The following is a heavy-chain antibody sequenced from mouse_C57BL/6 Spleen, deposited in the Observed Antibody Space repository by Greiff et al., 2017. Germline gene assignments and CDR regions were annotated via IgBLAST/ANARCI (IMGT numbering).Heavy chain of an antibody. CDR1: GFTFNTYA. Sequence: EVKLVESGGGLVQPKGSLKLSCAASGFTFNTYAMHWVRQAPGTGLEWVARIRSKSSNYATYYADSVKDRFTISRDDSQSMLYLQMNNLKTEDTAMYYCVRDRDGYDCRGFAYWGQGTLVTVSA. CDR3: VRDRDGYDCRGFAY. J-gene: IGHJ3*01. V-gene: IGHV10-3*01. D-gene: IGHD2-2*01. CDR2: IRSKSSNYAT.